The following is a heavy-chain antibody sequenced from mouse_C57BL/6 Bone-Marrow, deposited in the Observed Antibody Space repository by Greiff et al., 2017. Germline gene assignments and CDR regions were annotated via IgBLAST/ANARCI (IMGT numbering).Heavy chain of an antibody. J-gene: IGHJ4*01. V-gene: IGHV5-16*01. Sequence: EVMLVESEGGLVQPGSSMKLSCTASGFTFSDYYMAWVRQVPEKGLEWVANINYDGSSTYYLDSLKSRFIISRDNAKNILYLQMSSLKSEDTATYYCARGGDDGYRTFAMDYWGQGTSVTVSS. D-gene: IGHD2-3*01. CDR3: ARGGDDGYRTFAMDY. CDR2: INYDGSST. CDR1: GFTFSDYY.